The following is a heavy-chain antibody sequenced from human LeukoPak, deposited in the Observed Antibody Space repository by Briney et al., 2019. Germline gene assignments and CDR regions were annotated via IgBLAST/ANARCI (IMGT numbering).Heavy chain of an antibody. J-gene: IGHJ4*02. CDR2: IIPIFGTA. CDR1: GGTFSSYA. D-gene: IGHD5-18*01. Sequence: SVKVSCKASGGTFSSYAISWVRQAPGQGLEWMGRIIPIFGTANYAQKFQGRVTITTDESTSTAYMELSSLRSEDTAVYYCARDRASTAIAYFDYWGQGTLVTVSS. V-gene: IGHV1-69*05. CDR3: ARDRASTAIAYFDY.